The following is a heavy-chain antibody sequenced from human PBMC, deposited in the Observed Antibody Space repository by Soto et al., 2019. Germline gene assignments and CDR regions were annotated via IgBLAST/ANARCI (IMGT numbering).Heavy chain of an antibody. CDR3: ARGYDFWSGYPTSDY. CDR1: GYTFTSYG. J-gene: IGHJ4*02. Sequence: GASVKVSCKASGYTFTSYGISWVRQAPGLGLEWMGWISAYNGNTNYAQKLQGRVTMTTDTSTSTAYMELRSLRSDDTAVYYCARGYDFWSGYPTSDYWGQGTLVTVSS. CDR2: ISAYNGNT. V-gene: IGHV1-18*04. D-gene: IGHD3-3*01.